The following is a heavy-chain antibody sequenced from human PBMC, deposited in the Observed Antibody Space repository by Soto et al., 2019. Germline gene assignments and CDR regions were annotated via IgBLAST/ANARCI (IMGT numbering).Heavy chain of an antibody. J-gene: IGHJ6*02. CDR1: GFSFSDYW. Sequence: GGSLRLSCAASGFSFSDYWMSWVRQAPGKGLEWVANIKQDGSEKYYVDSVKGRFTISRDNSKNTLYLQMNSLRAEDTAVYYCAKDQVVPAASSMDVWGQGTTVTVSS. D-gene: IGHD2-2*01. V-gene: IGHV3-7*03. CDR3: AKDQVVPAASSMDV. CDR2: IKQDGSEK.